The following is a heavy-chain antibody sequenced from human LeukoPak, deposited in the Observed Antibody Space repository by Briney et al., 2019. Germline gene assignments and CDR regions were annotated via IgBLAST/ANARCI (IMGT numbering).Heavy chain of an antibody. D-gene: IGHD6-13*01. V-gene: IGHV4-34*01. CDR3: ARHHYPKFIAAAGMDV. Sequence: SETLSLTCAVYGGSFSGYYWSWIRQPPGKGLEWIGEINHSGSTNYNPSLKSRVTISVDTSKNQFSLKLSSVTAADTAVYYCARHHYPKFIAAAGMDVWGKGTTVTVSS. CDR2: INHSGST. CDR1: GGSFSGYY. J-gene: IGHJ6*04.